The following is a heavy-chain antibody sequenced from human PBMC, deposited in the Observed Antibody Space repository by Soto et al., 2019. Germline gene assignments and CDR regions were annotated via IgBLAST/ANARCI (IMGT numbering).Heavy chain of an antibody. CDR3: ARYYDFWSGYYGGVDYYHYYGMDV. V-gene: IGHV4-39*07. D-gene: IGHD3-3*01. J-gene: IGHJ6*02. CDR1: GGSISSSSSY. Sequence: SATLSITCTVSGGSISSSSSYWGWIRQPPGKGLEWIGYIYYSGSTYYNPSLKSRVTISVDTSKDQFSLKLSSVTAADTAVYYCARYYDFWSGYYGGVDYYHYYGMDVWGQGTTVTVSS. CDR2: IYYSGST.